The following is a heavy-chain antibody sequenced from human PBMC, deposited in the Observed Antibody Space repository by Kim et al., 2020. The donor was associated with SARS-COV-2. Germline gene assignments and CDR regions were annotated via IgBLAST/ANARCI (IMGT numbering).Heavy chain of an antibody. CDR1: GGTFSSYA. CDR3: ASTLKTYGSGSYRFDY. Sequence: SVKVSCKASGGTFSSYAISWVRQAPGQGLEWMGGIIPIFGTANYAQKFQGRVTITADESTSTAYMELSSLRSEDTAVYYCASTLKTYGSGSYRFDYWGQGTLVTVSS. CDR2: IIPIFGTA. D-gene: IGHD3-10*01. V-gene: IGHV1-69*13. J-gene: IGHJ4*02.